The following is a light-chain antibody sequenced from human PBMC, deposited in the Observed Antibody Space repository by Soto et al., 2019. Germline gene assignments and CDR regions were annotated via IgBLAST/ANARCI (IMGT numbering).Light chain of an antibody. CDR1: QSISTW. CDR3: QQYYSYPRT. J-gene: IGKJ1*01. CDR2: DAS. V-gene: IGKV1-5*01. Sequence: GDRVTIPCRASQSISTWLAWYQQKPGKAPKLLIYDASSLESGVPSRFSGSGSGTEFTLTISSLQPEDSATYYCQQYYSYPRTCGQGTRWIT.